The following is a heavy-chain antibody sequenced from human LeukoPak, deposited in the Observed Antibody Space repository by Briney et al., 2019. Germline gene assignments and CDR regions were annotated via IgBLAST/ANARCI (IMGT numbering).Heavy chain of an antibody. V-gene: IGHV1-69*05. J-gene: IGHJ3*02. CDR2: TIPIFGTA. D-gene: IGHD1-26*01. Sequence: SVKVSRKASGGTFSSYAISWVRQAPGQGLEWMGGTIPIFGTANYAQKFQGRVTITTDESTSTAYLELSSLRSEDTGVYYCARDSWGRDSGSYLRAFDIWGQGTMVTVSS. CDR3: ARDSWGRDSGSYLRAFDI. CDR1: GGTFSSYA.